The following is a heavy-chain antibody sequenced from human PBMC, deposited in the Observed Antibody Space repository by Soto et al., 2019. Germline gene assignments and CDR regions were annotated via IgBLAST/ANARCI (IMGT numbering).Heavy chain of an antibody. CDR3: ARTRSKLHDADRYYYMDV. CDR1: GGTFSSYT. CDR2: INPGNGNT. D-gene: IGHD2-2*01. Sequence: GASVKVSCKASGGTFSSYTISWVRQAPGQGLEWMGRINPGNGNTKYSQKFQGRVTITRDTSASTVYMELSSLRSEDTTVYYCARTRSKLHDADRYYYMDVWGKGTTVTVSS. V-gene: IGHV1-3*01. J-gene: IGHJ6*03.